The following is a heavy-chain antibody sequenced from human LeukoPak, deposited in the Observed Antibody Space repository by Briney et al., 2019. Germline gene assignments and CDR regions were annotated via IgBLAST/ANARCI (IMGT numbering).Heavy chain of an antibody. CDR1: GFTFSSYG. Sequence: GGSPRLSCAASGFTFSSYGMHWVRQAPGKGLEWVAFTRYDGSNKYYADSVKGRFTISRDNSKNTLYLQMNSLRAEDTAVYYCAKDGGGNLEYWGQGTLVTVSS. CDR2: TRYDGSNK. CDR3: AKDGGGNLEY. D-gene: IGHD2-15*01. J-gene: IGHJ4*02. V-gene: IGHV3-30*02.